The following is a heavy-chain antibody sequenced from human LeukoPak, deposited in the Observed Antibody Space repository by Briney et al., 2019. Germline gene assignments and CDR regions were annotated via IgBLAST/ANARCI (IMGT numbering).Heavy chain of an antibody. V-gene: IGHV3-30*18. J-gene: IGHJ4*02. Sequence: GGSLRLSCAASGFTFSNYGMHWVRQAPGKGLEWVAVISYDGNNKYYADSVKGRFTISRDNSKNTLYLQMDSLRAEDTAVYYCAKGKWELEARVFDYWGQGTLVTVSS. CDR3: AKGKWELEARVFDY. CDR2: ISYDGNNK. CDR1: GFTFSNYG. D-gene: IGHD1-26*01.